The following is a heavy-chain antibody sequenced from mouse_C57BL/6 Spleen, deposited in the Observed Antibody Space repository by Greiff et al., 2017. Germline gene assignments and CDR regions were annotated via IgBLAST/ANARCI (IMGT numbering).Heavy chain of an antibody. CDR2: IYPGSGST. V-gene: IGHV1-55*01. J-gene: IGHJ1*03. CDR1: GYTFTSYW. Sequence: VQLQQPGAELVKPGASVKMSCKASGYTFTSYWITWVKQRPGQGLEWIGDIYPGSGSTNYNEKFKSKATLTVDTSSSTAYMQLSSLTSEDSAVYYCARGDRYYGSSYGYFDVWGTGTTVTVSS. D-gene: IGHD1-1*01. CDR3: ARGDRYYGSSYGYFDV.